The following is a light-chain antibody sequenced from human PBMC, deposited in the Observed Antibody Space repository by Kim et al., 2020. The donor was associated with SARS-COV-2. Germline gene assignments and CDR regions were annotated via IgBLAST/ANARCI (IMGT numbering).Light chain of an antibody. J-gene: IGKJ4*01. CDR1: QSISSY. V-gene: IGKV1-39*01. Sequence: DIQLTQSPSSLSASVGDRVTITCRASQSISSYLNWYQQKPGIAPKLLIYAASSLQSGVPSRFSGSGSGTDFTLTISSLQPEDFATYYCQQSYSTPLTFGVGTKVDIK. CDR3: QQSYSTPLT. CDR2: AAS.